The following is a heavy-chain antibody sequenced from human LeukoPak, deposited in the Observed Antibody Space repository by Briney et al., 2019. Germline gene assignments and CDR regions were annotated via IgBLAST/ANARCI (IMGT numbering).Heavy chain of an antibody. CDR3: ARVRGIQLWLDY. J-gene: IGHJ4*02. V-gene: IGHV4-4*02. D-gene: IGHD5-18*01. CDR1: GGSISSSNW. Sequence: SGTLSLTCAVSGGSISSSNWWSWVRQPPGKGLEWIGEIFHSGSTNYNPSLRSRVTISVDKSKNQFSLRLSSVTAADTAVYYCARVRGIQLWLDYWGQGTPVTVSS. CDR2: IFHSGST.